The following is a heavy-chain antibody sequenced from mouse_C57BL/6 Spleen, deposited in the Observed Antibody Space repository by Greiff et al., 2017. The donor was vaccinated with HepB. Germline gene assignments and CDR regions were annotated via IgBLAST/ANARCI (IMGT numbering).Heavy chain of an antibody. CDR2: IYPGSGNT. V-gene: IGHV1-76*01. Sequence: VQLQQPGAELVRPGASVKLSCKASGYTFTDYYINWVKQRPGQGLEWIARIYPGSGNTYYNEKFKGKATLTAEKSSSTAYMQLSSLTSEDSAVYFCARGSSFDYWGQGTTLTVSS. J-gene: IGHJ2*01. CDR3: ARGSSFDY. CDR1: GYTFTDYY.